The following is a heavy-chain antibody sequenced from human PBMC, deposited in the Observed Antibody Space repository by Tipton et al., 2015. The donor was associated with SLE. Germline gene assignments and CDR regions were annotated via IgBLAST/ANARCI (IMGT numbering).Heavy chain of an antibody. D-gene: IGHD1-26*01. CDR2: IYTSGST. CDR3: ARGLGRVVGATNYFDY. Sequence: TLSLTCTVSGGSISSYYWSWIRQPAGKGVAWIGRIYTSGSTNYNPTLKSRVPMSVDTSKNHVSLKLSSGTAADTAVYYCARGLGRVVGATNYFDYWGQGTLVTVSS. J-gene: IGHJ4*02. CDR1: GGSISSYY. V-gene: IGHV4-4*07.